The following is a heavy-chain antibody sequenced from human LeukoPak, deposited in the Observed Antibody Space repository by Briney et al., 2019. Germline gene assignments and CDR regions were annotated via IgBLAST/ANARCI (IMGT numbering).Heavy chain of an antibody. J-gene: IGHJ6*02. CDR1: GFTFSSYG. CDR3: AKDRGIVVVVALTGGMDV. CDR2: ISYDGSNK. D-gene: IGHD2-15*01. V-gene: IGHV3-30*18. Sequence: GRSLRLSCAASGFTFSSYGMHWVRQAPGKGLEWVADISYDGSNKYYADSVKGRFTISRDNSKNTLYLQMNSLRAEDTAVYYCAKDRGIVVVVALTGGMDVWGQGTTVTVSS.